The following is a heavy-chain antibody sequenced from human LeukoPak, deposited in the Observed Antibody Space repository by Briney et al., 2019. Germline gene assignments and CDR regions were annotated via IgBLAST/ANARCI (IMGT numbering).Heavy chain of an antibody. CDR1: GFTVSSNY. CDR2: IYGGGST. J-gene: IGHJ4*02. D-gene: IGHD2-2*01. Sequence: GGSLRLSCAASGFTVSSNYMSWVRQAPGKGLEWVSVIYGGGSTYYADSVKGRFTISRDNSKNTLYLQMHSLRAEDTAVYYCAKESLRVVPSATFDYWGQGTLVTVSS. CDR3: AKESLRVVPSATFDY. V-gene: IGHV3-53*01.